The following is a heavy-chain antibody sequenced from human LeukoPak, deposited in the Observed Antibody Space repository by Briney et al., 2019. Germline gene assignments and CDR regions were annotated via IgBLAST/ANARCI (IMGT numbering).Heavy chain of an antibody. Sequence: GGSLRLSCAASGFTFSSYAMSWVRQAPGKGLEWVSAISGSGGSTYYADSVKGRFTISRDNSKNTLYLQMNSLRAEDTAVYYCAKHLPANYCSSTSCYDDAFDIWGQGTMVTVSS. J-gene: IGHJ3*02. CDR1: GFTFSSYA. CDR3: AKHLPANYCSSTSCYDDAFDI. CDR2: ISGSGGST. D-gene: IGHD2-2*01. V-gene: IGHV3-23*01.